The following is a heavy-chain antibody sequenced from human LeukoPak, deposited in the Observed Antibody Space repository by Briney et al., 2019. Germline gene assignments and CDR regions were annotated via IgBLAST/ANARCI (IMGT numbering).Heavy chain of an antibody. CDR2: IYYSGST. Sequence: SETLSLTCTVSGGSISSYYWSWIRQPPGKGLEWIGYIYYSGSTNYNPSLKSRVTISVDTSKNQFSLKLSSVTAADTAVYYCARVSPDYDSSGLTFNFDHWGQGTLVTVSS. CDR1: GGSISSYY. D-gene: IGHD3-22*01. V-gene: IGHV4-59*01. J-gene: IGHJ4*02. CDR3: ARVSPDYDSSGLTFNFDH.